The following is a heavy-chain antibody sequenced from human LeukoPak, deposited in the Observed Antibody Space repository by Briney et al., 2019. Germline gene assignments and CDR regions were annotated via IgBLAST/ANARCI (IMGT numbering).Heavy chain of an antibody. CDR2: INHSGST. V-gene: IGHV4-34*01. J-gene: IGHJ4*02. CDR1: GGSFSGYY. D-gene: IGHD4-17*01. Sequence: SETLSLTCAVYGGSFSGYYWSWIRQPPGKGLEWIGEINHSGSTYYNPSLKSRVTISVDTSKNQFSLKLSSVTAADTAVYYCARPVDGDYVRFDYWGQGTLVTVSS. CDR3: ARPVDGDYVRFDY.